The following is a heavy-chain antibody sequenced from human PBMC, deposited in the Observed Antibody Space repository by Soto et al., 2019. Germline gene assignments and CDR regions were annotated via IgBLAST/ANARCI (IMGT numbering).Heavy chain of an antibody. J-gene: IGHJ6*03. CDR3: AIGLGYCSGGSCYGYYYMDV. V-gene: IGHV4-34*01. CDR1: GGSFSGYY. D-gene: IGHD2-15*01. Sequence: SETLSLTCAVYGGSFSGYYWSWIRQPPGKGQEWIGEINHRGSTNYNPSLKSRVTISVDTSNNQFFLKLSSVTAADTAVYYFAIGLGYCSGGSCYGYYYMDVWGKGTTVTVSS. CDR2: INHRGST.